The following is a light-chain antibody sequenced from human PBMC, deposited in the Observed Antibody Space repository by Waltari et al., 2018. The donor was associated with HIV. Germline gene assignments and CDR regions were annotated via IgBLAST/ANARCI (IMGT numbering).Light chain of an antibody. J-gene: IGKJ3*01. V-gene: IGKV1-39*01. Sequence: DIQMTQSPSSLSASLGARVTFTCRASQNIYTFVNWFQVKPGKTPRLLIYRASNLERGVPSRFSGSGSGTDFSLTISSVQPDDVATYFCLQTFNTPLTFGPGTKLDV. CDR3: LQTFNTPLT. CDR1: QNIYTF. CDR2: RAS.